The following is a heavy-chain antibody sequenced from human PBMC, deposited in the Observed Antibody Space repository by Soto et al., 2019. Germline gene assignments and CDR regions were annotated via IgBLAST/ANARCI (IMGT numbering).Heavy chain of an antibody. V-gene: IGHV3-64D*08. J-gene: IGHJ4*02. CDR2: ISSNGGST. Sequence: PGGSLRLSCSASGFTFSSYAMHWVRQAPGKGLEYFSAISSNGGSTYYADSVKGRFTISRDNSKNTLYLQMSSLRAEDTAVYYCVKGSRGIMITFGGVIVGLVYWGQGTLVTVSS. CDR3: VKGSRGIMITFGGVIVGLVY. D-gene: IGHD3-16*02. CDR1: GFTFSSYA.